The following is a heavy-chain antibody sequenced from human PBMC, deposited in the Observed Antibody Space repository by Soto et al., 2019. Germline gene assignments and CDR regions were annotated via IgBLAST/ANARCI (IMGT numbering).Heavy chain of an antibody. CDR3: AGGGVRGVITRTRDYYGMDV. Sequence: GESLTISCKGSGYSFTSYWIGWVRQMHGKGLECMGIIYPGDSDTRYSPSFQGQVTISADKSISTAYLQWSSLKASDTAMYYCAGGGVRGVITRTRDYYGMDVWGQGTTVTVSS. CDR2: IYPGDSDT. CDR1: GYSFTSYW. V-gene: IGHV5-51*01. J-gene: IGHJ6*02. D-gene: IGHD3-10*01.